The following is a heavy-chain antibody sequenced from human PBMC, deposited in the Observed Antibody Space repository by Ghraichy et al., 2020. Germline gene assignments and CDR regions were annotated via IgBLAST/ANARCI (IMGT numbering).Heavy chain of an antibody. J-gene: IGHJ2*01. CDR3: AKEFSGYSYEYWYFDL. Sequence: ETLRLSCAASGFTFSSYAMSWVRQAPGKGLEWVSAISGSGGSTYYADSVKGRFTISRDNSKNTLYLQMNSLRAEDTAVYYCAKEFSGYSYEYWYFDLWGRGTLVTVSS. CDR2: ISGSGGST. V-gene: IGHV3-23*01. CDR1: GFTFSSYA. D-gene: IGHD5-18*01.